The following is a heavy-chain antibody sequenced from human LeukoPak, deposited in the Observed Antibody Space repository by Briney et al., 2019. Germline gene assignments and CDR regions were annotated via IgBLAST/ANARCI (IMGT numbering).Heavy chain of an antibody. CDR2: INHSGST. V-gene: IGHV4-34*01. J-gene: IGHJ5*02. D-gene: IGHD6-6*01. CDR1: GGSFNGYY. CDR3: ARADASQLGLWFDP. Sequence: SETLSLTCAVYGGSFNGYYWSWIRQPPGKGLEWIGEINHSGSTNYNPSLKSRVTISVDTSKNQFSLKLSSVTAADTAVYYCARADASQLGLWFDPWGQGTLVTVSS.